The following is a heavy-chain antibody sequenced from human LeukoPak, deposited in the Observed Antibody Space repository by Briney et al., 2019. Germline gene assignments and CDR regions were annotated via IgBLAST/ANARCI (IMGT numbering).Heavy chain of an antibody. J-gene: IGHJ4*02. CDR2: ISGSGGST. V-gene: IGHV3-23*01. D-gene: IGHD7-27*01. CDR3: AKSPSSLGRPDY. Sequence: AGGSLRLSCAASGFTLSSYAMSWVRQAPGKGLEWVSAISGSGGSTYYADSVKGRFTISRDNSKNTLYLQMNSLRAEDTAVYYCAKSPSSLGRPDYWGQGTLVTVSS. CDR1: GFTLSSYA.